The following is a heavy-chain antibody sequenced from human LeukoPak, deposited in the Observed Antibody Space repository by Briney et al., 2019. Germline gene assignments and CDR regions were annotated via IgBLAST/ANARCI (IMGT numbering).Heavy chain of an antibody. V-gene: IGHV4-34*01. CDR1: GGSFSGYY. D-gene: IGHD1-26*01. J-gene: IGHJ4*02. CDR3: AKSGNGSYYGGDLDY. Sequence: SETLSLTCAVYGGSFSGYYWSWIRQPPGKGLEWIGEINHSGSTNYNPSLKSRVTISVDTSKNQFSLKLSSVTAADTAVYYCAKSGNGSYYGGDLDYWGQGTLGTVSS. CDR2: INHSGST.